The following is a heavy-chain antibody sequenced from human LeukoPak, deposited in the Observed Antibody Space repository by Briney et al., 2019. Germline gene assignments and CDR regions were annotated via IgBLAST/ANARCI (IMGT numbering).Heavy chain of an antibody. D-gene: IGHD5-24*01. J-gene: IGHJ4*02. CDR2: ISGSGGST. V-gene: IGHV3-23*01. CDR1: GFTFSSYA. Sequence: PGGSLRLSCAASGFTFSSYAMSWVRQAPGKGLEWVSAISGSGGSTYYADSVKGRFTISRDNSKNTLYLQMNSLRAEDTAVYYCAKNTRRVEIATKFDYWGQGTLVTVSS. CDR3: AKNTRRVEIATKFDY.